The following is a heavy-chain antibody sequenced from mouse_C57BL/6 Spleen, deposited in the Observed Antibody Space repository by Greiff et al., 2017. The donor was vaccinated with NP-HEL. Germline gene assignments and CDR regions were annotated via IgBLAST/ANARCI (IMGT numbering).Heavy chain of an antibody. CDR3: ARIGDSSGYGGYAMDY. Sequence: QVTLKECGPGILQPSQTLSLTCSFSGFSLSTFGMGVGWIRQPSGKGLEWLAHIWWDDDKYYNPALKSRLTISKDTSKNQVFLKIANVDTADTATYYCARIGDSSGYGGYAMDYWGQGTSVTVSS. CDR2: IWWDDDK. CDR1: GFSLSTFGMG. J-gene: IGHJ4*01. D-gene: IGHD3-2*02. V-gene: IGHV8-8*01.